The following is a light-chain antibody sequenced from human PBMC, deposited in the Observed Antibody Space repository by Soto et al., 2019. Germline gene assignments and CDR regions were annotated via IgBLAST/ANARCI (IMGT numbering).Light chain of an antibody. Sequence: EIVLTQSPATLSLSPGERATLSCRASQSVSSDYLAWYQHKPGQAPRRLIFGASFRATGIPDRFSGSGSGTDFTLTISRLEPEDFAVYYCQQYGSSPTTFGQGTKVDIK. V-gene: IGKV3-20*01. CDR1: QSVSSDY. CDR3: QQYGSSPTT. J-gene: IGKJ1*01. CDR2: GAS.